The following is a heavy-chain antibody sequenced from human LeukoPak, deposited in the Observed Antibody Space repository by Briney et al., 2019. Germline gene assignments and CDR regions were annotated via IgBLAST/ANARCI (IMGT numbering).Heavy chain of an antibody. CDR2: TYYRSKWYN. J-gene: IGHJ3*02. Sequence: SQTLSLTCAISGDSVSSNSAAWSWIRQSPSRGLEWLGRTYYRSKWYNDYAVSVKSRITINPDTSKNQFSLQLNSVTPEDTAVYYCARDYDSSDDAFDIWGQGTMVTDSS. CDR1: GDSVSSNSAA. D-gene: IGHD3-22*01. V-gene: IGHV6-1*01. CDR3: ARDYDSSDDAFDI.